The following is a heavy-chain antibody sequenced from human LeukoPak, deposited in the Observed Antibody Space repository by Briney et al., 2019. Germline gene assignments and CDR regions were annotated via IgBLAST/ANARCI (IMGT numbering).Heavy chain of an antibody. D-gene: IGHD2-15*01. CDR1: GFTFSSYG. V-gene: IGHV3-30*18. CDR2: ISYDGSNK. CDR3: AKDGPSSLGWYYGMNV. J-gene: IGHJ6*02. Sequence: PGRSLRLSCAASGFTFSSYGTHWVRQAPGKGLEWVAVISYDGSNKYYADSVKGRFAISRDNSKNTLYLQMNSLRAEDTAVYYCAKDGPSSLGWYYGMNVWGQGTTVTVSS.